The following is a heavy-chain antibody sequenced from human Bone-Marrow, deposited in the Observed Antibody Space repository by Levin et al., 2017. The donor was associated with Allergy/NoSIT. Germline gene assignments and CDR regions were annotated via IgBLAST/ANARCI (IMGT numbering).Heavy chain of an antibody. CDR1: GGTFSSYA. J-gene: IGHJ6*03. D-gene: IGHD2-15*01. CDR2: IIPIFGTA. CDR3: ARGPYCSGGSCYLRSYYYYYMDV. Sequence: SVKVSCKASGGTFSSYAISWVRQAPGQGLEWMGGIIPIFGTANYAQKFQGRVTITADESTSTAYMELSSLRSEDTAVYYCARGPYCSGGSCYLRSYYYYYMDVWGKGTTVTVSS. V-gene: IGHV1-69*13.